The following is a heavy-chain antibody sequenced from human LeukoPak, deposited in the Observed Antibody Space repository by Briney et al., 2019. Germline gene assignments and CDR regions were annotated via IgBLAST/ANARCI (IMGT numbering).Heavy chain of an antibody. D-gene: IGHD3-9*01. CDR1: GFTLSTYW. V-gene: IGHV3-7*01. J-gene: IGHJ3*02. CDR3: ARDSTNGNFDWPYPFDI. CDR2: IKQDGSDK. Sequence: GSLRLSCAASGFTLSTYWMGWVRQAPGKGLEWVANIKQDGSDKYYVDSVKGRFSISRDNARNSLYLQLNSLRAEDTAVYYCARDSTNGNFDWPYPFDIWGQGTMVTVSS.